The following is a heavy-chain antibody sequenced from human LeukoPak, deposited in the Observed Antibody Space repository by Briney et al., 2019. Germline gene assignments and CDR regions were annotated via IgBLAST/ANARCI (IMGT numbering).Heavy chain of an antibody. V-gene: IGHV3-74*01. Sequence: PGGSLRLSCAASGFTFSTYWMHWVRQAPGKGLVWVSRINSDGSSTSYADSVRGRFTISRDYAKNTLYLHMNSLRAEDTAVYYCARVGADYYDSNGYYFHYWGQGTLVTISS. J-gene: IGHJ4*02. CDR2: INSDGSST. CDR1: GFTFSTYW. D-gene: IGHD3-22*01. CDR3: ARVGADYYDSNGYYFHY.